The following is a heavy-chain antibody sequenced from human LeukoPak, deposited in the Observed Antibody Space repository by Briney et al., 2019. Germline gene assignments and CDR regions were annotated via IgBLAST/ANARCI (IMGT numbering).Heavy chain of an antibody. D-gene: IGHD3-22*01. J-gene: IGHJ4*02. CDR2: IIPIFGTA. V-gene: IGHV1-69*13. Sequence: ASVKVSCKXSGGTFSSYAISWVRQAPGQGLEWMGGIIPIFGTANYSQKFQGRVTITADESTSTAYMELSSPRSEDTAVYYCARGYYDSSGYPNYFDYWGQGTLVTVSS. CDR3: ARGYYDSSGYPNYFDY. CDR1: GGTFSSYA.